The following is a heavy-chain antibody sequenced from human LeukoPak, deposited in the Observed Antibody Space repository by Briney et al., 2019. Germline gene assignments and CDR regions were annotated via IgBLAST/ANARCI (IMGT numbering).Heavy chain of an antibody. D-gene: IGHD1-26*01. CDR3: ARVALVGATGSAFDY. CDR2: ISAYNGNT. J-gene: IGHJ4*02. V-gene: IGHV1-18*01. CDR1: GYTFTSYG. Sequence: ASVKVSCKASGYTFTSYGISWVRQAPRQGLEWMGWISAYNGNTNYAQKLRGRVTMTTDTSTSTAYMELRSLRSDDTAVYYCARVALVGATGSAFDYWGQGTLVTVSS.